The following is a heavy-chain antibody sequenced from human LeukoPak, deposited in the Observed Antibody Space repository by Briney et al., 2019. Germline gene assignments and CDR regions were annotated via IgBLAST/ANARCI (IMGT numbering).Heavy chain of an antibody. Sequence: ASVKVSCKASGYTFTSYGISWVRQAPGQGLEWMGWISAYNGNTNYAQKLQGRVTMTTDASTSTAYMELRSLRSDDTAVYYCARVGGYYPSHWYFDLWGRGTLVTVSS. CDR3: ARVGGYYPSHWYFDL. V-gene: IGHV1-18*01. J-gene: IGHJ2*01. CDR2: ISAYNGNT. D-gene: IGHD3-22*01. CDR1: GYTFTSYG.